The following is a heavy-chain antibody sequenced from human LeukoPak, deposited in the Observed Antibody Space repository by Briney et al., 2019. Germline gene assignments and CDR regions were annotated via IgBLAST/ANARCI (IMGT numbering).Heavy chain of an antibody. J-gene: IGHJ4*02. Sequence: GESLRLSCAASGFTVSSNYMSWVRQTPGKGLEWVSVIYSGGATYYADSVAGRFTISRDDSQNTLYLQMDSLRPEDTAVYYCARVDSSGRRKHYFDLWGQGALVTVSS. CDR1: GFTVSSNY. CDR2: IYSGGAT. V-gene: IGHV3-66*02. CDR3: ARVDSSGRRKHYFDL. D-gene: IGHD3-22*01.